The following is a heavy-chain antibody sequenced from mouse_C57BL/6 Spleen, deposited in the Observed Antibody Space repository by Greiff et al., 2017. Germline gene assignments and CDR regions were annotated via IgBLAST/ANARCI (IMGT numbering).Heavy chain of an antibody. Sequence: QVQLKQPGTELVKPGASVKLSCKASGYTFTSYWMHWVKQRPGQGLEWIGNINPSNGGTNYNEKFKSKATLTVDKSSSTAYMQLSSLTSEDSAVYYCARDGNLYYAMDYWGQGTSVTVSS. CDR2: INPSNGGT. CDR1: GYTFTSYW. D-gene: IGHD2-1*01. V-gene: IGHV1-53*01. CDR3: ARDGNLYYAMDY. J-gene: IGHJ4*01.